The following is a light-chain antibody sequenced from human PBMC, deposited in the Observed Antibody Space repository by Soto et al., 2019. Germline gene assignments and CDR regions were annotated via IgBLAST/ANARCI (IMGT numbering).Light chain of an antibody. CDR1: SSNIGSNP. Sequence: QSVLTQPPSASGTPGQRVTISCSGSSSNIGSNPVNWYQQLPGTAPKLLIYSNNQRPSGVPDRFSGSKSGTSASLAISGLQSDDEADYYCAAWDDSLNVVVFGGGTKVTVL. V-gene: IGLV1-44*01. CDR2: SNN. J-gene: IGLJ2*01. CDR3: AAWDDSLNVVV.